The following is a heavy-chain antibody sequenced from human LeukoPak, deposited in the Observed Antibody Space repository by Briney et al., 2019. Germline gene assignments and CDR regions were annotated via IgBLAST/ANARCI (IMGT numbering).Heavy chain of an antibody. CDR1: GFKFGSFS. Sequence: GSLRLSCAASGFKFGSFSMNWVRQAPGKGLEWLSYITSDISSTYYSDSVKGRFTISRDNAKNSLYLQMNSLRAEDTAVYYCARVIGSYGDSAYWGQGTLVTVSS. D-gene: IGHD4-17*01. CDR2: ITSDISST. J-gene: IGHJ4*02. CDR3: ARVIGSYGDSAY. V-gene: IGHV3-48*04.